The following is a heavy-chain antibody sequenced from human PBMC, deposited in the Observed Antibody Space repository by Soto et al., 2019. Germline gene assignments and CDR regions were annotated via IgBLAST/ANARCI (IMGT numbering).Heavy chain of an antibody. CDR1: GGSFSGYY. CDR2: INHSGST. D-gene: IGHD2-15*01. V-gene: IGHV4-34*01. J-gene: IGHJ6*03. Sequence: QVQLQQWGAGLLKPSETLSLTCAVYGGSFSGYYWSWIRQPPGKGLEWIGEINHSGSTNYNPSIKSRVTISVNTSKNQISLKVSSVTAADTAVYYCATGGRQVCTGGSCYPLKYYYHMDVWGKGTTVTVSS. CDR3: ATGGRQVCTGGSCYPLKYYYHMDV.